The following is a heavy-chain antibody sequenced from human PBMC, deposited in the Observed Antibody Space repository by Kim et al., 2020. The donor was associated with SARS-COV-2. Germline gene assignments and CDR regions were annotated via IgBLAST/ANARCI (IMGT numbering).Heavy chain of an antibody. D-gene: IGHD3-10*01. J-gene: IGHJ4*02. CDR3: ARDSVDSGSYLDY. Sequence: HYADPVKGRVNISRDNSKYTVYLQMNSLRVEDTALYYCARDSVDSGSYLDYWGQGTPVTVSS. V-gene: IGHV3-30*01.